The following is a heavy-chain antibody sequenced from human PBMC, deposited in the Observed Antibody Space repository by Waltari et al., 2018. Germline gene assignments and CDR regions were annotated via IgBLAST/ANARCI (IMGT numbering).Heavy chain of an antibody. CDR3: AGSMYSSPPGWFDP. Sequence: QVQLQESGPGLVKPSETLSRTCTVSGGSINSYYWSWIRQPPGKGLVRIGYSYYSEGNNYNPTLKSRVTISVDTAKNQFSRKRSSVTAADTAVYYCAGSMYSSPPGWFDPWGQGTLVTVSS. J-gene: IGHJ5*02. CDR1: GGSINSYY. V-gene: IGHV4-59*01. CDR2: SYYSEGN. D-gene: IGHD6-13*01.